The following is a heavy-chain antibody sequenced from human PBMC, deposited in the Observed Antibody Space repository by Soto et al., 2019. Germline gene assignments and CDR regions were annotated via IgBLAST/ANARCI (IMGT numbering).Heavy chain of an antibody. Sequence: QVQLEQSGAEVKEPGASVRVSCKLSGDTFTRYYIHWVRQAPGQGLEWMGRINPNSGDTKYAQSFQGRVTMTRDTSINTAYMELSRLISDDTAVYYCARGGGSSFFDYWGQGILVTVSS. CDR2: INPNSGDT. CDR3: ARGGGSSFFDY. D-gene: IGHD2-2*01. J-gene: IGHJ4*02. V-gene: IGHV1-2*06. CDR1: GDTFTRYY.